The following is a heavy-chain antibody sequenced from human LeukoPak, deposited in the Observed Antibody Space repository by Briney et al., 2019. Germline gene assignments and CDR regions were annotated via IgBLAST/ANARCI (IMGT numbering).Heavy chain of an antibody. J-gene: IGHJ6*03. CDR2: IYYSGST. CDR3: ARHYYDSSGYYYYYYYMDV. D-gene: IGHD3-22*01. Sequence: PSETLSLTCTVSGGSISSSSYYWGWIRQPPGKGPEWIGSIYYSGSTYYNPSLKSRVTISVDTSKNQFSLKLSSVTAADTAVYYCARHYYDSSGYYYYYYYMDVWGKGTTVTISS. CDR1: GGSISSSSYY. V-gene: IGHV4-39*01.